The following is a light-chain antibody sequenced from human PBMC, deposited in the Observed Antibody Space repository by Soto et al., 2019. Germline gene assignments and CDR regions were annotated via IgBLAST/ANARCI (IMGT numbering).Light chain of an antibody. CDR3: QHVYSMPIS. Sequence: DIQMTQSPSSLSASVGDRVNITCRASQSIGTYLNWYHQRPGQAPRLLMYSASTLQSGVPSRFRGSGSGTDFTPTISSLQPEDFATYYCQHVYSMPISFGPGTKVDLK. V-gene: IGKV1-39*01. CDR1: QSIGTY. J-gene: IGKJ3*01. CDR2: SAS.